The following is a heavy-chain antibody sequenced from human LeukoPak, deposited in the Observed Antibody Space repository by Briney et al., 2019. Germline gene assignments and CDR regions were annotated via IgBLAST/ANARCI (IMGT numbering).Heavy chain of an antibody. CDR3: AKVSAAGVVY. Sequence: GRSLRLSCAASGFTFSSHGMHWVRQAPGKGLEWVAVISYDGSNKYYADSVKGRFTISRDNSKNTLYLQMNSLRAEDTAVYYCAKVSAAGVVYWGQGTLVTVSS. D-gene: IGHD6-13*01. CDR2: ISYDGSNK. J-gene: IGHJ4*02. CDR1: GFTFSSHG. V-gene: IGHV3-30*18.